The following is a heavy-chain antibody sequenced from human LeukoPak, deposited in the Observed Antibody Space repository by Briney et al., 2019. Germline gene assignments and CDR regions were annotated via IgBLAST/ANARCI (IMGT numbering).Heavy chain of an antibody. D-gene: IGHD3-16*01. J-gene: IGHJ3*02. Sequence: ASVKVSCKASGYTFTSYAMNWVRQAPGQGLESMGWINTNTGNPTYAPGFTGRFVFSLDTSVSTAYLQISSLKTEDTAVYYCARTQDGLRPYYSDAFDIWGQGTMVTVSS. CDR2: INTNTGNP. CDR1: GYTFTSYA. CDR3: ARTQDGLRPYYSDAFDI. V-gene: IGHV7-4-1*02.